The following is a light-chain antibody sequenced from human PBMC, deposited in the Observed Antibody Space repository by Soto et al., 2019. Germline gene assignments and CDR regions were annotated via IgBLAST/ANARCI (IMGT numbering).Light chain of an antibody. Sequence: EIVMTQSPATLSVSPGERATLSCWASQSVSSNLAWYQQKPGQAPRLLIYGASTRATGIPARFSGSGSGTEFTLTISSLQSEDFAVYYCQQYNNWPPRMYTFGQGTKLEIK. CDR1: QSVSSN. J-gene: IGKJ2*01. CDR2: GAS. CDR3: QQYNNWPPRMYT. V-gene: IGKV3-15*01.